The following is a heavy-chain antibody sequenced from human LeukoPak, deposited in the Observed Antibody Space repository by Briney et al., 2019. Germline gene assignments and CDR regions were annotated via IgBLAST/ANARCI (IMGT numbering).Heavy chain of an antibody. J-gene: IGHJ4*02. D-gene: IGHD6-19*01. V-gene: IGHV1-8*01. CDR3: VRGYRSGPRKYYFDY. CDR2: MNPNSGNT. Sequence: ASVKVSCKASGYTFTSYDINWVRQATGQGLEWMGWMNPNSGNTGYAQKFQGRVTTTRNTSISTAYMELSSLRSEDTAVYYCVRGYRSGPRKYYFDYWGQGTLVTVSS. CDR1: GYTFTSYD.